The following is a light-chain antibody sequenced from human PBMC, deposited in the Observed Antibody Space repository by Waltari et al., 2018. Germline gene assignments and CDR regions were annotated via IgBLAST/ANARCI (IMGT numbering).Light chain of an antibody. Sequence: EIVLTQSPGTLSLSPGERATLSCRASQSVSRTLAWYQQKPGQAPRLLIYGAPNRATGIPDRFSGSGSGTDFSLTISRLGPEDFAVYYCQHYVRLPVTFGQGTKVEIK. CDR2: GAP. CDR3: QHYVRLPVT. V-gene: IGKV3-20*01. CDR1: QSVSRT. J-gene: IGKJ1*01.